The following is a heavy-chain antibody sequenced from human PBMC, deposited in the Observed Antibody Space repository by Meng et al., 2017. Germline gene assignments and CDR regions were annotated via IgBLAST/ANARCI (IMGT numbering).Heavy chain of an antibody. Sequence: SLKISCAASGFTFSSYAMHWVRQAPGKGLEWVAVISYDGSNKYYADSVKGRFTISRDNSKNTLYLQMNSLRTEDTALYYCAKDWVSRRRITMVRGVIERVRGGYFDYWGQGTLVTVSS. CDR3: AKDWVSRRRITMVRGVIERVRGGYFDY. V-gene: IGHV3-30*01. CDR1: GFTFSSYA. J-gene: IGHJ4*02. D-gene: IGHD3-10*01. CDR2: ISYDGSNK.